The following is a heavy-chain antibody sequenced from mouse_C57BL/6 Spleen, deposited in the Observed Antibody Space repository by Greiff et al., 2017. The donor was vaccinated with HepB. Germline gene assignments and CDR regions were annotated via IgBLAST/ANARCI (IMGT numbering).Heavy chain of an antibody. CDR1: GYTFTSYW. CDR3: ARGGITTGYWYFDV. J-gene: IGHJ1*03. V-gene: IGHV1-72*01. CDR2: IDPNSGGT. D-gene: IGHD1-1*01. Sequence: VKLVESGAELVKPGASVKLSCKASGYTFTSYWMHWVKQRPGRGLEWIGRIDPNSGGTKYNEKFKSKATLTVDKPSSTAYMQLSSLTSEDSAVYYCARGGITTGYWYFDVWGTGTTVTVSS.